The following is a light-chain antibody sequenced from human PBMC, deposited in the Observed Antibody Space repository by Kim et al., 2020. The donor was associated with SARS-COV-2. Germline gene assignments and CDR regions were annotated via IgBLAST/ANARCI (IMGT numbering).Light chain of an antibody. J-gene: IGLJ3*02. CDR1: KIDNII. CDR3: QVWDGRSDHWV. V-gene: IGLV3-21*02. CDR2: NDT. Sequence: PGATARISCGGNKIDNIIVRWYQPRPGQAPVLVLSNDTDLPSGIPERFSGSNSGTMATLTINRVEAVDEADYCCQVWDGRSDHWVFGGVTQLTVL.